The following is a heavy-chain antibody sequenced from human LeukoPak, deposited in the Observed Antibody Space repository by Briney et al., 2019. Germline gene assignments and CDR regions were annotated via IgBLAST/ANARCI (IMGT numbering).Heavy chain of an antibody. V-gene: IGHV1-46*01. J-gene: IGHJ5*02. Sequence: ASVKVSCKASGYTFTSYYMHWVRQAPGQGLEWMGIINPSGGSTSYAQKFQGRVTMTRDMSTSTVYMELSSLRTEDTAAYYCARGAKKWLVSRTTYNWFDPWGQGTLVTVSS. D-gene: IGHD6-19*01. CDR2: INPSGGST. CDR3: ARGAKKWLVSRTTYNWFDP. CDR1: GYTFTSYY.